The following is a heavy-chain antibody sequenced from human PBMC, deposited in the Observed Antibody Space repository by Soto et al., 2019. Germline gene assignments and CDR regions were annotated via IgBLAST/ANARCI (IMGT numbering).Heavy chain of an antibody. V-gene: IGHV4-39*01. CDR1: GGAISSSSYY. D-gene: IGHD1-26*01. Sequence: PSETRSLTGSVSGGAISSSSYYWGWIRQPPGKGLEWIGTIYYSGSTYYNPSLKRRATISVDTSKNHFSLKLSSVIAADTAVYYCARQVGGTFDYWGQGTLVTVSS. CDR2: IYYSGST. J-gene: IGHJ4*02. CDR3: ARQVGGTFDY.